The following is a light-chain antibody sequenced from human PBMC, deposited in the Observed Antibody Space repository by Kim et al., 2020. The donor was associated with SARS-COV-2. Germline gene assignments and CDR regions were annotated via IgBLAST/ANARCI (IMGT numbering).Light chain of an antibody. J-gene: IGLJ3*02. CDR2: DVT. Sequence: PGQSVTISCTGTSSDIGAYNYFSWYQQHPGKAPKLMIYDVTKRPSGVPDRFSGSKSGNTASLTISGLQADDEADYYCCSSAGTSWVFGGGTKLTVL. V-gene: IGLV2-11*01. CDR1: SSDIGAYNY. CDR3: CSSAGTSWV.